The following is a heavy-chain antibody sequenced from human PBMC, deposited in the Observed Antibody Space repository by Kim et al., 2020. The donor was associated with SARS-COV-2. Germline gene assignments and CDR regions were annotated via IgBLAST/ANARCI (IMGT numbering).Heavy chain of an antibody. CDR3: ARGPNYSPFDY. Sequence: GWSLRLSCAASGFTFSSYEMNWVRQAPGKGLEWVSYISGSGTTIYYADSVRGRFTISRDNDKNSLYLQMNSLRAEDTAVYYCARGPNYSPFDYWGQGTLVTVSS. J-gene: IGHJ4*02. CDR1: GFTFSSYE. CDR2: ISGSGTTI. V-gene: IGHV3-48*03. D-gene: IGHD4-4*01.